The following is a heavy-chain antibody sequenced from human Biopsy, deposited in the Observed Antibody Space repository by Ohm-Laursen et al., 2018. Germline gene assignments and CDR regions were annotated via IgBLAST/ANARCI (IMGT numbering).Heavy chain of an antibody. D-gene: IGHD1-1*01. Sequence: SLRLSCAAFGFPFSDYYMRWIRQAPGKGLEWVSYISSGGTTIYYGDSVKGRFTISRDNAKNSLYLQMNSLRAEDTAIYYCAKGRVGNSGSLDIWGHGTMVTVSS. J-gene: IGHJ3*02. V-gene: IGHV3-11*01. CDR3: AKGRVGNSGSLDI. CDR2: ISSGGTTI. CDR1: GFPFSDYY.